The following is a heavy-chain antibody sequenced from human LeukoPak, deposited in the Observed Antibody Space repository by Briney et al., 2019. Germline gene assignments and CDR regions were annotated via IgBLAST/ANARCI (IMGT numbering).Heavy chain of an antibody. CDR1: GGSISGSNYY. CDR3: ARYSSSSEFDY. CDR2: VYYSGST. J-gene: IGHJ4*02. V-gene: IGHV4-39*07. Sequence: SETLSLTCTVSGGSISGSNYYWGWIRQPPGKGLEWIGVVYYSGSTNYNPSLKSRATISVDTSKNQFSLKLSSVTAADTAVFYCARYSSSSEFDYWGQGTLVTVSS. D-gene: IGHD6-13*01.